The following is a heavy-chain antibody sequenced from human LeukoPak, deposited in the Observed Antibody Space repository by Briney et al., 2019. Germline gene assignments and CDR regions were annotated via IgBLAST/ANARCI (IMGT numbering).Heavy chain of an antibody. CDR3: ARVLGYSNRGPFYFDY. CDR1: GPSFSGYY. V-gene: IGHV4-34*01. J-gene: IGHJ4*02. D-gene: IGHD6-13*01. Sequence: PSETLSLTCAVYGPSFSGYYWSWIRQPPGNGLESLGEIKHSGTTNYNPSLKTRSTISVDTSKNQFSLKLSSVTAADTAVYYGARVLGYSNRGPFYFDYWGQGTRVTVST. CDR2: IKHSGTT.